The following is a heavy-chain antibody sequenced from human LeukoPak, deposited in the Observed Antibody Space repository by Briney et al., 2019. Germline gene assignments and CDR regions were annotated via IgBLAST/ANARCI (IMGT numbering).Heavy chain of an antibody. Sequence: QAGGSLRLSCAASGFTFSSYWMSWVRQAPGKGLEWVANIKQDGSEKYYVDSVKGRFTISRDNSKNTLYLQMNSLRAEDTAVYYCAREPEPGSYFDYWGQGTLVTVSS. CDR3: AREPEPGSYFDY. D-gene: IGHD1-26*01. J-gene: IGHJ4*02. V-gene: IGHV3-7*01. CDR1: GFTFSSYW. CDR2: IKQDGSEK.